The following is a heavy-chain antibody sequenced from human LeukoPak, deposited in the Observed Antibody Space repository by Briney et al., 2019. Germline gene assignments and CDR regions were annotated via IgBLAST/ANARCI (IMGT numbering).Heavy chain of an antibody. CDR1: GGSISSYY. CDR2: IYYSGST. V-gene: IGHV4-59*01. CDR3: ARLAYGSGSPYYFDY. Sequence: SSETLSLTCTVSGGSISSYYWSWIRQPPGKGLEWLGYIYYSGSTNYNPSLKSRVTISVDTSKNQFSLKLSSVTAADTAVYYCARLAYGSGSPYYFDYWGQGTLVTVSS. J-gene: IGHJ4*02. D-gene: IGHD3-10*01.